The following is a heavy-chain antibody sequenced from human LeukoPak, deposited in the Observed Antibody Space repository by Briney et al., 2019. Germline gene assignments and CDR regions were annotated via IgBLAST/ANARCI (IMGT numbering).Heavy chain of an antibody. CDR3: ARAVVGATNGGLAY. CDR1: GGSISSYY. CDR2: IYYSGST. V-gene: IGHV4-59*01. D-gene: IGHD1-26*01. J-gene: IGHJ4*02. Sequence: SETLSLTCTVSGGSISSYYWSWIRQPPGKGLEWIGYIYYSGSTNYNPSLKSRVTISVDTSKNQFSLKLSSVTAADTAVYYCARAVVGATNGGLAYWGQGTLVTVSS.